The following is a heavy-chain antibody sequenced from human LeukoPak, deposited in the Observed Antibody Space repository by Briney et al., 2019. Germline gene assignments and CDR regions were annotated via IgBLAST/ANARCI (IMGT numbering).Heavy chain of an antibody. D-gene: IGHD3-22*01. CDR2: IRYDGSNK. CDR1: GFTFSSYG. Sequence: GGSLRLSCAASGFTFSSYGMHWVRQAPGKGLEWVAFIRYDGSNKYYADSVKGRFTISRDNSKNTLYLQMNSLRAEDTAVYYCAKDSDYYDSSGYLDYWGQGTLVTVSS. CDR3: AKDSDYYDSSGYLDY. V-gene: IGHV3-30*02. J-gene: IGHJ4*02.